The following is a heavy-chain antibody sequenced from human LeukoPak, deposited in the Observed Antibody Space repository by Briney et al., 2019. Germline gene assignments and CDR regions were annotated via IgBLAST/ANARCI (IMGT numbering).Heavy chain of an antibody. Sequence: SETLSLTCTVSGGSISKYYWSWIRQPPGKGLEWIGYIYYSGSTNYNPSLKSRVTISVNTSKNQFSLKLTSVTAADRAVYYCARDSSGSNAFDIWGQGTMVTVSS. D-gene: IGHD3-10*01. V-gene: IGHV4-59*01. CDR3: ARDSSGSNAFDI. CDR2: IYYSGST. J-gene: IGHJ3*02. CDR1: GGSISKYY.